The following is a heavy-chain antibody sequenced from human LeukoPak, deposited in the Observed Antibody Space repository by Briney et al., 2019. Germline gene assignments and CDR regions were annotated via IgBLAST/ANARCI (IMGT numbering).Heavy chain of an antibody. D-gene: IGHD6-19*01. CDR2: ISYDGSNK. Sequence: PGRSLRLSCAASGFIFSSYAMHWVRQTPGKGLEWVAVISYDGSNKYYADSVKGRFTISRDNSKNTLSLQMNSLRAEDTAVYYCARGPESSGWSHVFDIWGQGTMVTVS. CDR1: GFIFSSYA. J-gene: IGHJ3*02. V-gene: IGHV3-30*04. CDR3: ARGPESSGWSHVFDI.